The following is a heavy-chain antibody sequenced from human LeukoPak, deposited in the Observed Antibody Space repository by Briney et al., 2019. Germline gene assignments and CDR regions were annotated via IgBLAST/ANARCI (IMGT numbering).Heavy chain of an antibody. V-gene: IGHV1-18*01. CDR2: ISTYNGNT. CDR1: GYTFTTYG. D-gene: IGHD1-26*01. Sequence: ASVTVSCKASGYTFTTYGITWVRQAPGQGLEWMGWISTYNGNTNYAQKFQGRVTMTTDTSTSTAYMELRSLRSDDTAVYYCARGQWSYRHDFWGQGTLVTVSS. CDR3: ARGQWSYRHDF. J-gene: IGHJ4*02.